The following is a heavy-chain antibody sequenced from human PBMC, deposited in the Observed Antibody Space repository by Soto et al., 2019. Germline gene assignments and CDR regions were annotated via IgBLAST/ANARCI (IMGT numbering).Heavy chain of an antibody. J-gene: IGHJ4*02. D-gene: IGHD5-18*01. V-gene: IGHV3-23*01. CDR2: ISESGGRT. CDR1: GFTFSSYA. CDR3: TREARGYSYGDN. Sequence: VQLLESGGGLVQPGGSLRLSCAASGFTFSSYAMSWVRQAPGKGLEWVSAISESGGRTYYADSVKGRFTISRDNSKNTLYLQMNSLRAEDTAVYYCTREARGYSYGDNWGQGTLVKVSS.